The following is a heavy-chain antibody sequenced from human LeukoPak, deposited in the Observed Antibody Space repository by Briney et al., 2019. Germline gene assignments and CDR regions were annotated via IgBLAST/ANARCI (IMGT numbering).Heavy chain of an antibody. V-gene: IGHV3-64*01. CDR1: GFTFSSYA. CDR3: ARGYSSSFYYYYYMDV. D-gene: IGHD6-13*01. CDR2: ISSNGGST. Sequence: PGGSLRLSCAASGFTFSSYAMHWVRQAPGKGLEYVSAISSNGGSTYYANSVKGRFTISRDNSKNTLYFQMGSLRAEDMAVYYCARGYSSSFYYYYYMDVWGKGTTVTVSS. J-gene: IGHJ6*03.